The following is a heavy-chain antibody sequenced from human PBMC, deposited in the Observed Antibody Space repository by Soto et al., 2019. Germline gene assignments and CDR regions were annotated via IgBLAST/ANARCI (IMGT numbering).Heavy chain of an antibody. CDR3: ARDFDTGYYYYGMDV. CDR1: GYTFTSYA. J-gene: IGHJ6*02. Sequence: SVKVSCKASGYTFTSYAMHWVRQAPGQRLEWMGWINAGNGNTKYSQKFQGRVTITRDTSASTAYMELSSLRSEDTAVYYCARDFDTGYYYYGMDVWGQGTTVTVSS. V-gene: IGHV1-3*01. CDR2: INAGNGNT.